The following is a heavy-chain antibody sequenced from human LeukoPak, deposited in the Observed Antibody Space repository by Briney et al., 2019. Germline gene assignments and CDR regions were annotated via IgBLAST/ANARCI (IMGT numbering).Heavy chain of an antibody. D-gene: IGHD2-2*01. CDR3: ATRSAAAQGMYFDY. CDR1: GGSISSYY. CDR2: IYTSGST. Sequence: SETLSLTCTVSGGSISSYYWSWIRQPPGKGLEWIGYIYTSGSTNYNPSLKSRVTISVDTSKNQFSLKLSSVTAADTAVYYCATRSAAAQGMYFDYWGQGTLVTVSS. J-gene: IGHJ4*02. V-gene: IGHV4-4*09.